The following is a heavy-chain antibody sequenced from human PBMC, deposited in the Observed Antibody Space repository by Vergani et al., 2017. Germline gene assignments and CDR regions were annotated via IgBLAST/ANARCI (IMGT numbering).Heavy chain of an antibody. CDR1: GVSMQSGSFY. D-gene: IGHD3/OR15-3a*01. V-gene: IGHV4-61*02. J-gene: IGHJ5*02. CDR2: VYPSGTT. CDR3: ARGETRTDWFDP. Sequence: QVQLHESGPGLVQPSETLSLICSVSGVSMQSGSFYWTWVRQTAERGLEWVGRVYPSGTTNYNPSLNGRVTRFVDKSKNLLSLRLNSVTAADTAVYYCARGETRTDWFDPWGQGTLVTVSS.